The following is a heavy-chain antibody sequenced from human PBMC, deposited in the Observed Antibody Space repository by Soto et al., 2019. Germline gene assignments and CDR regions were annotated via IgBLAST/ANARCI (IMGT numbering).Heavy chain of an antibody. CDR3: ARAYEGDYFDY. D-gene: IGHD3-16*01. CDR2: ISYDGSVK. CDR1: GFTFSSFA. J-gene: IGHJ4*02. V-gene: IGHV3-30-3*01. Sequence: QVQLVESGGGVVQPGRSLRLSCAASGFTFSSFAMHWVRQAPGKGLEWVAVISYDGSVKYYADSVKGRFTIYRDNSKNTLYLQMNSVRAEDTAVYYCARAYEGDYFDYWGQGTLVTVSS.